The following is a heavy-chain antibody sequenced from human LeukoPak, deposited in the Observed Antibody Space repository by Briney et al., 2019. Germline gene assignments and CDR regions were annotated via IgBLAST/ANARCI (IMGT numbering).Heavy chain of an antibody. CDR2: ISGSGGST. J-gene: IGHJ4*02. CDR1: GFTFSSYA. CDR3: AKCSASYYGSGSYPDY. V-gene: IGHV3-23*01. Sequence: PGGSLRLSCAASGFTFSSYAMSWVRQAPGKGLEWVSAISGSGGSTYYADSVKGRFTISRDNSKNTLYLQMNSLRAEDTAVYYCAKCSASYYGSGSYPDYWGQGTLVTVSS. D-gene: IGHD3-10*01.